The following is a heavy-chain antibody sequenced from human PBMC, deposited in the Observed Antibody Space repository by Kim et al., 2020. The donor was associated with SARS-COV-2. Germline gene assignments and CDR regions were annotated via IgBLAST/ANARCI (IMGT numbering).Heavy chain of an antibody. V-gene: IGHV3-30*01. D-gene: IGHD1-26*01. Sequence: AESVKGRFTISRDNSKNTLYLQMNSLRAEDTAVYYCARVDSGSYWGAFDIWGQGTMVTVYS. CDR3: ARVDSGSYWGAFDI. J-gene: IGHJ3*02.